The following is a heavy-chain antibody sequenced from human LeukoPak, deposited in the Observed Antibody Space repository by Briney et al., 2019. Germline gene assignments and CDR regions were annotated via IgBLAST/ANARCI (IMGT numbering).Heavy chain of an antibody. CDR2: IYYSGST. CDR3: ARGSGWYYRVDY. V-gene: IGHV4-59*01. CDR1: GGSISSYY. D-gene: IGHD6-19*01. Sequence: SKTLSLTCTVSGGSISSYYWSWIRQPPGKGLEWIGYIYYSGSTNYNPSLKSRVTISVDTSKNQFSLKLSSVTAADTAVYYCARGSGWYYRVDYWGQGTLVTVSS. J-gene: IGHJ4*02.